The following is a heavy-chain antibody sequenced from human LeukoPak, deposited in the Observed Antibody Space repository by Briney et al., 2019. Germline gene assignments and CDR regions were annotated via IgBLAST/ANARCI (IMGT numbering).Heavy chain of an antibody. CDR3: AKDPIVFNSGDYYLGAFNI. V-gene: IGHV3-23*01. Sequence: PGGSLRLSCEASGFTFSSCALSWVRQAQGKGLEWVSAISGGGGRTWYADSVKGRFTISRDNSKNTLYLQMNSLRAEDTALYYCAKDPIVFNSGDYYLGAFNIWGQGAMVTVSS. CDR1: GFTFSSCA. J-gene: IGHJ3*02. CDR2: ISGGGGRT. D-gene: IGHD2-21*02.